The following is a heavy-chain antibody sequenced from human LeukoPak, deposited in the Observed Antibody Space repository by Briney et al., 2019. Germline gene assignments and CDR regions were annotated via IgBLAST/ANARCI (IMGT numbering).Heavy chain of an antibody. CDR2: IYYSGSA. D-gene: IGHD4-23*01. V-gene: IGHV4-59*01. Sequence: PSETLSLTCTVSGGSISTYQWSWIRQPPGKNLEWIGNIYYSGSANYNPSLKSRVVISVDTSKNQFFLKLSPVTAADTALYYCARVGVDYSGNIIKYFYDYWGPGTLVTVSS. J-gene: IGHJ4*02. CDR3: ARVGVDYSGNIIKYFYDY. CDR1: GGSISTYQ.